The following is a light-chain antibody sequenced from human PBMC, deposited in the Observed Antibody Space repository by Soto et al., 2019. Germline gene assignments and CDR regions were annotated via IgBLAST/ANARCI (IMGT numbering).Light chain of an antibody. CDR1: QSVSSN. CDR2: GAS. V-gene: IGKV3-15*01. Sequence: EIVMTQSPATLSVSPGERATLSCRASQSVSSNLAWYQQKPGQAPRLLIYGASTRGTGIPARFSGSGSGTEFTLTISSLQSEDFAVYYCQQYNNWWTFCQGTKVEIK. CDR3: QQYNNWWT. J-gene: IGKJ1*01.